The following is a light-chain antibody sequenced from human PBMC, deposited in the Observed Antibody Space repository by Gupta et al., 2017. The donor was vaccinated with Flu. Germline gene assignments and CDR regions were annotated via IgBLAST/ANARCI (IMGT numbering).Light chain of an antibody. CDR3: QHYTNWPPS. CDR2: DAS. V-gene: IGKV3-15*01. Sequence: EIVMTQSPATLSVSPGERVTLSCGASQSISNYLAWYQQKAGQAPRLLIYDASTRATGIPARFSGNGSGTXFTLTIXSLQSEDFAVYYCQHYTNWPPSFGXGTKLEI. J-gene: IGKJ1*01. CDR1: QSISNY.